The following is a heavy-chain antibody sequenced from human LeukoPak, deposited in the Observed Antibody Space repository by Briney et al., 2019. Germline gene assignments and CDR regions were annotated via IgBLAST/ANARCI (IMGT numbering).Heavy chain of an antibody. V-gene: IGHV3-23*01. CDR3: VKARLNVVYASNTYDY. CDR1: GFTFSSYA. CDR2: ISGSGGST. D-gene: IGHD2-8*02. J-gene: IGHJ4*02. Sequence: GGSLRLSCAASGFTFSSYAMSWVRQAPGNGLEWVSAISGSGGSTYYADSVKGRFTISRDNSKNTLYLQMNSLRVKDTAVDYCVKARLNVVYASNTYDYWGQGTLVTVSS.